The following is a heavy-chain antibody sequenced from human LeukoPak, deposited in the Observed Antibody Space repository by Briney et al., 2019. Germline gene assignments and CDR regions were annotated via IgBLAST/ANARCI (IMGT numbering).Heavy chain of an antibody. Sequence: GESLKISCKGSGYSFNSYWIGWVRQMPGKGLEWMGIIYPGDSDTRYSPSFQGQVTISADKSISTTCLQWSSLKASDTAMYYCATPYPREYCSSTTCCFNYWGQGTLVTVSS. CDR2: IYPGDSDT. J-gene: IGHJ4*02. D-gene: IGHD2-2*01. V-gene: IGHV5-51*01. CDR1: GYSFNSYW. CDR3: ATPYPREYCSSTTCCFNY.